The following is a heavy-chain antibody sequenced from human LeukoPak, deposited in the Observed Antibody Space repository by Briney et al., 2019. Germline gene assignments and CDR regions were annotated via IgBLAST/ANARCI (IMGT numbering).Heavy chain of an antibody. CDR3: AKWASDNRAFDL. J-gene: IGHJ4*02. CDR2: GHYSGNT. Sequence: VKPSETLSLTCTVSGTSMTSYYWNWIRQAPGQGPEWIGYGHYSGNTKYNPPLKSRVTISVNTSKNQFSLRLSSVTAADTAVYFCAKWASDNRAFDLWGQGTLVTVSS. CDR1: GTSMTSYY. D-gene: IGHD2-8*01. V-gene: IGHV4-59*08.